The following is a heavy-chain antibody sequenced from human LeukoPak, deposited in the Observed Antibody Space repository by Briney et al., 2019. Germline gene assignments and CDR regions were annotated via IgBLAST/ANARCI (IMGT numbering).Heavy chain of an antibody. Sequence: ASAKVSCKASGYTFTSYDINWVRQATGQGLEWMGWMNPNSGNTGYAQKFQGRVTMTRNTSISTAYMELSSLRSEDTAVYYCARWGVITGTTFDYWGQGTLVTVSS. CDR1: GYTFTSYD. V-gene: IGHV1-8*01. J-gene: IGHJ4*02. D-gene: IGHD1-20*01. CDR2: MNPNSGNT. CDR3: ARWGVITGTTFDY.